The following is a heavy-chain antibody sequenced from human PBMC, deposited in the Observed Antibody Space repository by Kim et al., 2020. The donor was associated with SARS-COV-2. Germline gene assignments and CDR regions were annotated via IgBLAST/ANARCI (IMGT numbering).Heavy chain of an antibody. V-gene: IGHV1-3*01. Sequence: ASVKVSCKASGYSFTTFALYWVRRAPGQRLEWMGWINGGNGNTRYSQKFQARVSITRDTSATTAYVELSGLRSEDTAVYYCAREAVAGSFDHWGQGTLVTVSS. J-gene: IGHJ4*02. CDR1: GYSFTTFA. CDR2: INGGNGNT. CDR3: AREAVAGSFDH. D-gene: IGHD6-19*01.